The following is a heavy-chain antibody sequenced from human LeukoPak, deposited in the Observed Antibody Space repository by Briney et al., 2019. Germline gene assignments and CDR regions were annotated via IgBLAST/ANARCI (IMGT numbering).Heavy chain of an antibody. CDR1: GGSISSGSYY. J-gene: IGHJ4*02. CDR2: IYTSGST. Sequence: SQTLSLTCTVSGGSISSGSYYWSWIRQPAGKGLEWIGRIYTSGSTNYNPSLKSRVTISVDTSKNQFSLKLSSVTAADTAVYYCARGTTYGGNPFDYWGQGTLVTVSS. V-gene: IGHV4-61*02. CDR3: ARGTTYGGNPFDY. D-gene: IGHD4-23*01.